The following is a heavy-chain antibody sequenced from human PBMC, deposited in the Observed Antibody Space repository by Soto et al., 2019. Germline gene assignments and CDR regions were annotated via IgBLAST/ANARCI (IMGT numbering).Heavy chain of an antibody. CDR2: ISWDGGST. CDR1: GFTFDDYT. CDR3: AKDLGYGSGSYYTLDY. V-gene: IGHV3-43*01. D-gene: IGHD3-10*01. J-gene: IGHJ4*02. Sequence: GGSLRLSCAASGFTFDDYTMHWVRQAPGKGLEWVSLISWDGGSTYYADSVKGRFTISRDNSKNSLYLQMNSLRTEDTALYYCAKDLGYGSGSYYTLDYWGQGTLVTVSS.